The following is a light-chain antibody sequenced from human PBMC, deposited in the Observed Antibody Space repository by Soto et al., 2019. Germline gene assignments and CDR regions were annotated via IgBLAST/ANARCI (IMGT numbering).Light chain of an antibody. CDR3: VSYTSSTTSV. CDR2: DVA. Sequence: QSALTQPASVSDSPGQSITISCTGTSSDVGGSNFVSWYQQHPGKPPKLIIYDVANRPSGVSNRFSGSKSGSTASLIISRLQTEDEADYYCVSYTSSTTSVFGTGTKVTLL. V-gene: IGLV2-14*03. CDR1: SSDVGGSNF. J-gene: IGLJ1*01.